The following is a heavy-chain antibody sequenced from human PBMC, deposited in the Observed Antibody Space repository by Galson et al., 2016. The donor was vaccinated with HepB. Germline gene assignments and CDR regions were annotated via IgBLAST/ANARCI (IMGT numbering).Heavy chain of an antibody. Sequence: SLRLSCAASGFTFRGYAMTWVRQAPGKALEWVSSINGVGRSTFYADSVKGRFTISGDNSRNTVYLQMNSLGAEDTALYSCVKGGLGEPEALDYWGQETLVTVSS. CDR1: GFTFRGYA. D-gene: IGHD1-14*01. J-gene: IGHJ4*02. CDR2: INGVGRST. V-gene: IGHV3-23*01. CDR3: VKGGLGEPEALDY.